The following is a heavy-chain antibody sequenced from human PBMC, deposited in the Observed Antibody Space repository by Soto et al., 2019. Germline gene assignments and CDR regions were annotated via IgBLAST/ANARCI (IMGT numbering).Heavy chain of an antibody. J-gene: IGHJ2*01. CDR2: IKQDASEK. CDR3: ARDRGWVVADGYFDR. V-gene: IGHV3-7*05. D-gene: IGHD2-15*01. Sequence: EVQLVESGGGLVQPGGSLRLSCAASGFTFSSYWISWVRQAPGKGLYWVDNIKQDASEKYYVDAVKGRFTISRDNAKNSLYLQMNSLRAEDTAVYYCARDRGWVVADGYFDRWGRGTLVTVSS. CDR1: GFTFSSYW.